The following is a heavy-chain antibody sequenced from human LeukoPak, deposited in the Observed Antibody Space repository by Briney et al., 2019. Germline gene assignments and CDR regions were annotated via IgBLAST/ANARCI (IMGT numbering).Heavy chain of an antibody. CDR1: GYSFTSHW. Sequence: GESLKISCKGSGYSFTSHWIGWVRQMPGKGLEWMGIIYPGDSDIRYSPSFQGQVTISADKSISTAYLQWSSLKASDTAMYYCARHAYYYGSESYYHPFDYWGQGTLVTVSS. J-gene: IGHJ4*02. V-gene: IGHV5-51*01. D-gene: IGHD3-10*01. CDR3: ARHAYYYGSESYYHPFDY. CDR2: IYPGDSDI.